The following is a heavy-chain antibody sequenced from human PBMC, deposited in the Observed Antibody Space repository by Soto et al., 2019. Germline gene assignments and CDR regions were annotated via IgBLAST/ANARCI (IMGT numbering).Heavy chain of an antibody. D-gene: IGHD5-12*01. CDR2: IYYSGST. CDR1: DRSISSSNYY. V-gene: IGHV4-39*01. J-gene: IGHJ5*02. CDR3: VSQRGYSAYGT. Sequence: SETLSLTCTVSDRSISSSNYYWGWIRQTPGKGLEWIGNIYYSGSTYYNPSLKSRVTLSIDTSTNQFSLRVTSVTAADTAVYYCVSQRGYSAYGTWGQGTLVTVSS.